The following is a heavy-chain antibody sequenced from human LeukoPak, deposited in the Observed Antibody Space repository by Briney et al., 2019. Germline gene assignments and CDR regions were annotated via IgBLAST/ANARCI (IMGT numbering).Heavy chain of an antibody. Sequence: GGSLRLSCAASGFTFSTYRRNWVRQAPGKGLVWVSRIKSDGITITYADSVKGRFTISRDNAKNTLYLQMNSLRAEDTAVYYCLRDLNWSLDQWGQGTLVTVSS. CDR2: IKSDGITI. V-gene: IGHV3-74*01. CDR3: LRDLNWSLDQ. D-gene: IGHD1-20*01. J-gene: IGHJ4*02. CDR1: GFTFSTYR.